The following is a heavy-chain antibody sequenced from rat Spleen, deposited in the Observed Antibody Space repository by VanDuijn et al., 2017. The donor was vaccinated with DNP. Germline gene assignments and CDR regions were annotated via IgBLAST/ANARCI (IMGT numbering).Heavy chain of an antibody. V-gene: IGHV5-22*01. D-gene: IGHD1-6*01. CDR2: ISYENSST. Sequence: EVQLVESGGGLVQPGRSMKLSCAASGFTFSDYYMAWVRQAPKKGLEWVASISYENSSTYYGDSVKGRFTISRDHAKSTLYLQMNSLGSEDTATYYCTRKYTTDYYWYFDFWGPGTMVTVSS. J-gene: IGHJ1*01. CDR3: TRKYTTDYYWYFDF. CDR1: GFTFSDYY.